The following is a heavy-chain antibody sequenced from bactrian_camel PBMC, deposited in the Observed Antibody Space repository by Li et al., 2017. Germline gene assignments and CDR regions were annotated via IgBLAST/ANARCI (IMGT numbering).Heavy chain of an antibody. J-gene: IGHJ6*01. Sequence: VQLVESGGGSVQAGGSLRLSCTAPGYSISRWCMGWFRQAPGKEREGVATIRRDGSTSYADSVKGRSTISKDNANNTLYLQMHSLKPDDTAMYSCAAGGGGPGSGGFCYTRANFAYWGQGTQVTVS. D-gene: IGHD2*01. V-gene: IGHV3S44*01. CDR3: AAGGGGPGSGGFCYTRANFAY. CDR2: IRRDGST. CDR1: GYSISRWC.